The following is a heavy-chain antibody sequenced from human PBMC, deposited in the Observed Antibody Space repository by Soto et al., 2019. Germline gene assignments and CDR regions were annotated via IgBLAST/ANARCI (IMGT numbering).Heavy chain of an antibody. J-gene: IGHJ4*02. V-gene: IGHV3-30*03. D-gene: IGHD1-26*01. CDR1: GFNCGFFG. CDR2: ISGDGINT. CDR3: ARGNLSFDFDS. Sequence: QIQLVESGGDVVQPGKSLRLSCAASGFNCGFFGMHWVRQAPGKGLEWVAFISGDGINTQYADSVRGRFTLSRDYSRKTMYLQMDSLSDEDTALYYCARGNLSFDFDSWGLGTLVTVSS.